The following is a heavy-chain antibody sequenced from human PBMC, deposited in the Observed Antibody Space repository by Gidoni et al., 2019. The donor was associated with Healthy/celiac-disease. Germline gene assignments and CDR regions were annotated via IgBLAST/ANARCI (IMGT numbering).Heavy chain of an antibody. D-gene: IGHD3-22*01. Sequence: EVQLVESGGGLVKPGGSLRLSWSASGFTFVNAWMSWVRQAPGKGLEWVGRIKSKTDGGTTDYASPVKGRFTISRDDSKITLYLQMNSLKTEDTAVYYCNPNYDSSGFPGYFDYWGQGTLVTVSS. J-gene: IGHJ4*02. V-gene: IGHV3-15*01. CDR1: GFTFVNAW. CDR2: IKSKTDGGTT. CDR3: NPNYDSSGFPGYFDY.